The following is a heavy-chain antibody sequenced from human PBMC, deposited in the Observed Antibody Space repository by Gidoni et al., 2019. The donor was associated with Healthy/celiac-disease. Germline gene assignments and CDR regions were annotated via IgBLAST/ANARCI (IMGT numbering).Heavy chain of an antibody. Sequence: QVTLKESGPVLVKPTETLTLTCTVSGFSLSNARMGVSWIRQPPGKALEWLAHIFSNDEKAYSTSLKSRLTISKDTSKSQVVLTMTNMDPVDTATYYCARILRSSGWYSTYGMDVWGQGTTVTVSS. D-gene: IGHD6-19*01. CDR2: IFSNDEK. J-gene: IGHJ6*02. CDR1: GFSLSNARMG. V-gene: IGHV2-26*01. CDR3: ARILRSSGWYSTYGMDV.